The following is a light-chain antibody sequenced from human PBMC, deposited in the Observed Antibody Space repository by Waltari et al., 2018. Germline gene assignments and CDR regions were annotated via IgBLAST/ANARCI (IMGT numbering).Light chain of an antibody. CDR1: NSDVGSYNL. CDR2: EGT. V-gene: IGLV2-23*01. J-gene: IGLJ3*02. Sequence: QSALTQPASVSGSPGQSITISCTGTNSDVGSYNLVSWYQQHPGKAPKLMIYEGTKRPSGVSNRVSGSKSGNTASLTISGLQAEDEADYYCCSYAGSNTLVFGGGTKLTVL. CDR3: CSYAGSNTLV.